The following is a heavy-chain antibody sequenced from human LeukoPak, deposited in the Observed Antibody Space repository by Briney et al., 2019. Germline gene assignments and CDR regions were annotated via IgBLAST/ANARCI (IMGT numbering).Heavy chain of an antibody. Sequence: GGSLRLSCAASGFTFSSYGMHWVRQAPGKGLEGVAVISYDGSNKYYADSVKGRFTISRDNSKNTLYLQMNSLRAEDTAVYYCARTGNIAVAGDYWGQGTLVTVSS. J-gene: IGHJ4*02. CDR2: ISYDGSNK. V-gene: IGHV3-30*03. CDR3: ARTGNIAVAGDY. CDR1: GFTFSSYG. D-gene: IGHD6-19*01.